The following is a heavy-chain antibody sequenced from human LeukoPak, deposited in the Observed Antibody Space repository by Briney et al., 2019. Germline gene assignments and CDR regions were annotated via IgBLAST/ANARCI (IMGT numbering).Heavy chain of an antibody. CDR1: GITLSNYG. CDR2: ISDSGGET. V-gene: IGHV3-23*01. CDR3: AKRGVVIRVILVGFHKEAYYFDS. Sequence: PGGPLSLSCGVSGITLSNYGMSWVRQAPGKGLEWVAGISDSGGETHHADSVEGRLTISRDRPRNTLYLQMNSLRLEDTAVYFCAKRGVVIRVILVGFHKEAYYFDSWGQGALVTVSS. J-gene: IGHJ4*02. D-gene: IGHD3-22*01.